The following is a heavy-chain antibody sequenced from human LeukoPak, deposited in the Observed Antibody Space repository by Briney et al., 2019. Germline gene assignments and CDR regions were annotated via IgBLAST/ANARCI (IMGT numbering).Heavy chain of an antibody. Sequence: ASVKVSCKASGYTFTSYGISWVRQAPGQGLEWTGWISAYNGNTNYAQKLQGRVTMTTDTSTSTAYMELRSLRSDDTAVYYCARAKDSYGYSGFDYWGQGTLVTVSS. CDR2: ISAYNGNT. J-gene: IGHJ4*02. D-gene: IGHD5-18*01. CDR3: ARAKDSYGYSGFDY. V-gene: IGHV1-18*01. CDR1: GYTFTSYG.